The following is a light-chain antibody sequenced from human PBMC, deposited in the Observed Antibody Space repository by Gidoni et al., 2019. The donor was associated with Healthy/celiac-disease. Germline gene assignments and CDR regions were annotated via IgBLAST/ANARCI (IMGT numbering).Light chain of an antibody. CDR2: EVN. Sequence: QSALTQPPSVSGSPGQSVTISCTGTSSDVGSYNRVSWYQQPPGPAPKLMIYEVNNRPSGVPDRFSGSKSGNTASLTISGLQAEDEADYYCSSYTSSSTLVVGGGTKLTVL. CDR1: SSDVGSYNR. J-gene: IGLJ2*01. CDR3: SSYTSSSTLV. V-gene: IGLV2-18*02.